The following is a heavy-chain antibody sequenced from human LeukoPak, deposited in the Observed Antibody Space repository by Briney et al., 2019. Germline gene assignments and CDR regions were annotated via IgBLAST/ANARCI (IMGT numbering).Heavy chain of an antibody. CDR1: GFTFSNYG. V-gene: IGHV3-30*02. J-gene: IGHJ4*02. CDR2: MWYEGTNK. Sequence: GGSLRLSCAASGFTFSNYGMHWVRQAPGKGLEWGAFMWYEGTNKYYADSVKGRFTIPRENSKSTLYLQMNSLRAGDTAVYYCATSTQVAAPGTAYFDYWGQGTLVTVSS. D-gene: IGHD6-13*01. CDR3: ATSTQVAAPGTAYFDY.